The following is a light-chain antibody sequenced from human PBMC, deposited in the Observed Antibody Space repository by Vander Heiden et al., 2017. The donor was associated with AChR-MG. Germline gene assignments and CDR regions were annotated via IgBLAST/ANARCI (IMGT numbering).Light chain of an antibody. CDR1: QTISNY. CDR2: GVS. Sequence: DLQMTQSPPSLSASVGDRVTITCRASQTISNYFNWNQQKPGKAPKLLISGVSSLQSGVPSRFSGSGSGTDFTLIISSLQPEDSATYYCQQSYSTPLYTFGQGTKLEI. V-gene: IGKV1-39*01. J-gene: IGKJ2*01. CDR3: QQSYSTPLYT.